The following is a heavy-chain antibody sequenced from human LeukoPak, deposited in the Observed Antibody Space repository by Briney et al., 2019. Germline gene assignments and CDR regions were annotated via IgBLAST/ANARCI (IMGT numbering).Heavy chain of an antibody. Sequence: SETQSLTCSVSGDSIAIICYVWGWIREAPWKGREWSGMVYSIESTYYRPSLKTPVTMSVESSTNQCSLNLTSLLAADTAVYSCARQRTQLWLTDGQTLTCFCPRGTGTIVTVAS. CDR3: ARQRTQLWLTDGQTLTCFCP. CDR1: GDSIAIICYV. CDR2: VYSIEST. J-gene: IGHJ5*02. D-gene: IGHD5-18*01. V-gene: IGHV4-39*01.